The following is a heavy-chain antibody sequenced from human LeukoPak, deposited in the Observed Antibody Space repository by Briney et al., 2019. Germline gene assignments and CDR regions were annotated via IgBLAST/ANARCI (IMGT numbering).Heavy chain of an antibody. CDR1: SGSFSGYY. Sequence: KPSETLSLTCAVYSGSFSGYYWSWIRQPPGKGLEWIGEIDHSGGTNYNPSLKSRVTISIDTSKKQFSLKLSSVTAADTTVYYCARSHYVYAFDIWGQGTMVTVSS. CDR3: ARSHYVYAFDI. D-gene: IGHD1-26*01. V-gene: IGHV4-34*01. J-gene: IGHJ3*02. CDR2: IDHSGGT.